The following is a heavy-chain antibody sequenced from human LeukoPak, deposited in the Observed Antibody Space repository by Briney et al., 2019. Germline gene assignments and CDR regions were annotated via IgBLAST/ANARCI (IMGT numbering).Heavy chain of an antibody. D-gene: IGHD6-19*01. CDR2: ISSSSSTI. V-gene: IGHV3-48*01. J-gene: IGHJ3*02. CDR3: ARDAAGGKWLVPDAFDI. Sequence: GESLRLSCAASGFPFSTYWMSWVRQAPGKGLEWVSYISSSSSTIYYADSVKGRFTISRDNAKNSLYLQMNSLRAEDTAVYYCARDAAGGKWLVPDAFDIWGQGTMVTVSS. CDR1: GFPFSTYW.